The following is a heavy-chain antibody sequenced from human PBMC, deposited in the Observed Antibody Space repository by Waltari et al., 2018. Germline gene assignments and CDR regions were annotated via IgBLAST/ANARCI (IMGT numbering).Heavy chain of an antibody. CDR2: ISGSGSAK. CDR1: GFTFVNNG. Sequence: EVQLVESGGGVVQPGGSLRLSCAASGFTFVNNGLNWVRQAPGKGVEWVSFISGSGSAKNYADSVKGRFTISRDNARNSLFLQMDSLRAEDTAVYYCARLPHDSQPGPWGQGTLVTVSS. V-gene: IGHV3-48*03. CDR3: ARLPHDSQPGP. D-gene: IGHD1-1*01. J-gene: IGHJ5*02.